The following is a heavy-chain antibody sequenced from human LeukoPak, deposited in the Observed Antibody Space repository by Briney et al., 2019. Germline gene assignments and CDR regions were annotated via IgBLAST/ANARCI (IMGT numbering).Heavy chain of an antibody. D-gene: IGHD4-11*01. CDR3: ARGAQYDY. V-gene: IGHV4-59*08. Sequence: PSETLSLTRTVSGGSISSYYWSSIRQPPGKGLEWIGYIYYSGSTNYNPSLKSRVTISVDTSKNQFSLKLSSVTAADAAVYYCARGAQYDYWGQGTLVTVSS. CDR2: IYYSGST. J-gene: IGHJ4*02. CDR1: GGSISSYY.